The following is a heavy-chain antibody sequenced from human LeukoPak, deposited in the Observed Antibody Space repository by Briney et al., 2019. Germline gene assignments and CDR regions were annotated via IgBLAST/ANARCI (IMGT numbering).Heavy chain of an antibody. Sequence: PGGSLRLSCAASGFTFSSYEMNWVRQAPGKGLEWVSLISGDGGSTYYADSVKGRFTISRDNSKNSLYLQMNSLRTEDTALYYCAKAIGYSYGFDYWGQGTLVTVSS. CDR2: ISGDGGST. CDR1: GFTFSSYE. D-gene: IGHD5-18*01. CDR3: AKAIGYSYGFDY. V-gene: IGHV3-43*02. J-gene: IGHJ4*02.